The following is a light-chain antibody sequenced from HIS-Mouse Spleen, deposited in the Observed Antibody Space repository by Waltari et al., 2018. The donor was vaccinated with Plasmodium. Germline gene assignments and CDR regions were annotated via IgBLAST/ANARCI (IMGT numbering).Light chain of an antibody. Sequence: SYELTQPPSVSVSPGQTASITCPGHKLRDKYACWYQQKPGQSPVLVIYQDSKRPPGIPERFSGSNAGNTATLTISGTQAMDEADYYCQAWDSSTAVFGGGTKLTVL. CDR1: KLRDKY. V-gene: IGLV3-1*01. CDR3: QAWDSSTAV. CDR2: QDS. J-gene: IGLJ3*02.